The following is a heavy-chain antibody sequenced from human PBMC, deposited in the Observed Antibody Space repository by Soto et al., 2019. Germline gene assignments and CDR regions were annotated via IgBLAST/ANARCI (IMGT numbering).Heavy chain of an antibody. J-gene: IGHJ6*02. V-gene: IGHV1-69*12. CDR2: IIPIFGTA. D-gene: IGHD1-26*01. CDR1: GGTFSSYA. Sequence: QVQLVQSGAEVKKPGSSVKVSCKASGGTFSSYAISWVRQAPGQGLEWMGGIIPIFGTANYAQKFQGRVTITADESTSTAYMELSSLRAEDTAVYYCARHPVSGSYAYYYGMYVWGQGTTVTVSS. CDR3: ARHPVSGSYAYYYGMYV.